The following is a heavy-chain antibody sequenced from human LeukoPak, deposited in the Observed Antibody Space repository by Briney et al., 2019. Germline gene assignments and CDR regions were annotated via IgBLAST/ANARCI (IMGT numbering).Heavy chain of an antibody. V-gene: IGHV4-34*01. Sequence: PSETLSLTCAVYGGSFSGYYWSWIRQPPGKGLEWIGEINHSGSTNYNPSLKSRVTISVDTSKNQFSLKLSSVTAADTAVYYCARGRRKRGDFWSGYYAPGYYYYYYMDVWGKGTTVTVSS. J-gene: IGHJ6*03. CDR1: GGSFSGYY. CDR2: INHSGST. CDR3: ARGRRKRGDFWSGYYAPGYYYYYYMDV. D-gene: IGHD3-3*01.